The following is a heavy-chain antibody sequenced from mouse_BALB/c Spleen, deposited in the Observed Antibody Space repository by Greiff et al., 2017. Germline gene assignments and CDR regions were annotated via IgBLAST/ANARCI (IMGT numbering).Heavy chain of an antibody. CDR3: AARGLPYWYFDV. J-gene: IGHJ1*01. CDR2: IYPGSGST. D-gene: IGHD3-3*01. V-gene: IGHV1-77*01. CDR1: GYTFTDYV. Sequence: LVESGPELVKPGASVKMSCKASGYTFTDYVISWVKQRTGQGLEWIGEIYPGSGSTYYNEKFKGKATLTADKSSNTAYMQLSSLTSEDSAVYFCAARGLPYWYFDVWGAGTTVTVAS.